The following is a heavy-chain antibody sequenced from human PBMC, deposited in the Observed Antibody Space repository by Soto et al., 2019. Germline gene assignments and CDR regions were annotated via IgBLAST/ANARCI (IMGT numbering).Heavy chain of an antibody. CDR2: ISATGTTT. J-gene: IGHJ4*02. CDR1: EFSFSSYA. CDR3: ATYSSPFDY. V-gene: IGHV3-23*01. D-gene: IGHD6-13*01. Sequence: LMESGGGLVQPGGSLRLFCAASEFSFSSYALNWVRQAPGKGLEWVSAISATGTTTYYADSVKGRFTISRDNSKRTLFLQMDSLSPEDTAVYYCATYSSPFDYWGQGTLVTVSS.